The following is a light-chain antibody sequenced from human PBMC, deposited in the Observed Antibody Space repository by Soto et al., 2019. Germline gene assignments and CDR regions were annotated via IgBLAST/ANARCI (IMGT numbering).Light chain of an antibody. V-gene: IGKV3-15*01. Sequence: FTLSPGTLSLSPGDRATLSFRASQRVSSSYLAWYQQKAGQAPRLLVYGASTRATGIPARFSGRGSGTEFTLTISSLQSVDFAVYYCQQYKNWPWTFGQGTKVDIK. CDR1: QRVSSSY. CDR3: QQYKNWPWT. J-gene: IGKJ1*01. CDR2: GAS.